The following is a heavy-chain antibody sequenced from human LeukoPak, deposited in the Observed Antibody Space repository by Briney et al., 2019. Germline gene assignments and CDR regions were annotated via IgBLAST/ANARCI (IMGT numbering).Heavy chain of an antibody. Sequence: GGSLRLSCAASGFTVSSNYMSWVRQAPGKGLGWVSVIYSGGSTYYADSVKGRFTISRDNSKNTLYLQVNSLRAEDTAVYYCARAMANDAFDIWGQGTMVTVSS. CDR3: ARAMANDAFDI. J-gene: IGHJ3*02. V-gene: IGHV3-66*01. CDR2: IYSGGST. D-gene: IGHD5-12*01. CDR1: GFTVSSNY.